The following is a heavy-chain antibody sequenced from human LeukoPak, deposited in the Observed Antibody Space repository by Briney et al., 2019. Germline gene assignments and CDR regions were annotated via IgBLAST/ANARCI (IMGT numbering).Heavy chain of an antibody. Sequence: PGGSVRLSCSASGFTFSTYGMHGVRQAPGKGLEWVAFIRYDGSNKYYVDSVKGRFTISRDNSKDTLYLQMNSLRAEDTAVYYCAKDKSSWYEATYHCCVDVWGKGTTVTVSS. CDR1: GFTFSTYG. D-gene: IGHD6-13*01. J-gene: IGHJ6*03. CDR2: IRYDGSNK. V-gene: IGHV3-30*02. CDR3: AKDKSSWYEATYHCCVDV.